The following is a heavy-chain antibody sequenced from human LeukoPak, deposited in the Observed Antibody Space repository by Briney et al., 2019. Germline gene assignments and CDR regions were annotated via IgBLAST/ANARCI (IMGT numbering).Heavy chain of an antibody. CDR1: GGSISSYY. CDR2: IYYSGST. J-gene: IGHJ3*02. V-gene: IGHV4-59*01. D-gene: IGHD1-1*01. Sequence: SETLPLTCTVSGGSISSYYWSWIRQPPGKGLEWIGYIYYSGSTNYNPSLKSRVTISVDTSKNQFSLKLSSVTAADTAVYYCARDQGWKDAFDIWGQGTMVTVSS. CDR3: ARDQGWKDAFDI.